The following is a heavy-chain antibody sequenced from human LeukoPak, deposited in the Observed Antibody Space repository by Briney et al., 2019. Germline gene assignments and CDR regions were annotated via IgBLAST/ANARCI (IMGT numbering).Heavy chain of an antibody. CDR1: GGSISSYY. CDR2: IYDSGRT. D-gene: IGHD6-19*01. CDR3: ARRPPQGYSSGLYYFDY. Sequence: SETLSLTCTVSGGSISSYYWSWIRQPPGKGLEWLGYIYDSGRTNYNPSLKSRVTISVDTSKNQFSLKLSSVTAADTAVYYCARRPPQGYSSGLYYFDYWGQGTLVTVSS. J-gene: IGHJ4*02. V-gene: IGHV4-59*08.